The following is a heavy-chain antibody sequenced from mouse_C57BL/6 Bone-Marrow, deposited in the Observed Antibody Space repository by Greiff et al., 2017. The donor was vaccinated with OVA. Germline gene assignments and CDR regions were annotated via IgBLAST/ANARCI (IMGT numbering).Heavy chain of an antibody. CDR1: GFTFSSYA. CDR3: ARALYYYGPPSMDY. V-gene: IGHV5-4*03. D-gene: IGHD1-1*01. CDR2: ISDGGSYT. Sequence: EVKWVESGGGLVKPGGSLKLSCAASGFTFSSYAMSWVRQTPEKRLEWVATISDGGSYTYYPDNVKGRFTISRDNAKNNLYLQMSHLKSEDTAMYYCARALYYYGPPSMDYWGQGTSVTVSS. J-gene: IGHJ4*01.